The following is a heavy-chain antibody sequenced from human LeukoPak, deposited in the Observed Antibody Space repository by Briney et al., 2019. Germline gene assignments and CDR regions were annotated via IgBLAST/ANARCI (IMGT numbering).Heavy chain of an antibody. Sequence: GGSLRLSCAASGFTFSSYAMSWVRQAPGKGLEWVSAISGSGGSTYYADSVKGRFTISRDNSKNTLYLQMNSLRVEDTAVYYCARVQITMVRGTYSYYGMDVWGQGTTVTVSS. J-gene: IGHJ6*02. CDR3: ARVQITMVRGTYSYYGMDV. CDR2: ISGSGGST. D-gene: IGHD3-10*01. V-gene: IGHV3-23*01. CDR1: GFTFSSYA.